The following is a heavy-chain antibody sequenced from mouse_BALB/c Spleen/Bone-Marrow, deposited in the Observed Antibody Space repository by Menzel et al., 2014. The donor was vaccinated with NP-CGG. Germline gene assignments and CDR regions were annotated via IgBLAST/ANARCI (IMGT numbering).Heavy chain of an antibody. Sequence: EVKLMESGAEIVRPGALVKLSCKASGFNIKDYYMQWVKQRPEQGLEWIGWIDPENGNTIYDPKFQGKASITADTFSNTAYLQLSSLTSEDTAVYYRARGDGYAMDYWGQGTSVTVSS. CDR2: IDPENGNT. J-gene: IGHJ4*01. V-gene: IGHV14-1*02. CDR3: ARGDGYAMDY. CDR1: GFNIKDYY.